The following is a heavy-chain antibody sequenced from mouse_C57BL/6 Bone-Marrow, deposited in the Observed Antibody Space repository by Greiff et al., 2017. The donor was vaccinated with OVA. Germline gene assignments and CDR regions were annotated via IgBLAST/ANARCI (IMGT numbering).Heavy chain of an antibody. CDR1: GFTFSSYA. D-gene: IGHD2-3*01. Sequence: EVKVVESGEGLVKPGGSLKLSCAASGFTFSSYAMSWVRQTPEKRLEWVAYISSGGDYIYYADTVKGRFTISRDNARNTLYLQMSSLKSDDTAMYYCTRDYDGYPDYYAMDYWGQGTSVTVSS. CDR2: ISSGGDYI. V-gene: IGHV5-9-1*02. J-gene: IGHJ4*01. CDR3: TRDYDGYPDYYAMDY.